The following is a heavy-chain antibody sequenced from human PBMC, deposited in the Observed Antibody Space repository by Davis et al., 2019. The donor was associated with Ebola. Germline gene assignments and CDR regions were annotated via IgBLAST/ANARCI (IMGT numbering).Heavy chain of an antibody. CDR1: GFTLSGYG. Sequence: PGGSLRLSCAASGFTLSGYGLHWVRQPPGKGLEWVAVIWYDGRNQYYADSVKGRFTISRDNSKNTLYLQMNSLRAEDTAVYYCVRDTYYYYNPMDVWGKGTAVTVSS. CDR2: IWYDGRNQ. J-gene: IGHJ6*04. CDR3: VRDTYYYYNPMDV. V-gene: IGHV3-33*01.